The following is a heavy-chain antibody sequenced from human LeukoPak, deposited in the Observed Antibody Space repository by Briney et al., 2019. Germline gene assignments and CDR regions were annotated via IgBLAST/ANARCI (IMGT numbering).Heavy chain of an antibody. CDR2: INPNSGGT. CDR3: ARVFSYGDYGMGGYYFDY. D-gene: IGHD4-17*01. V-gene: IGHV1-2*02. J-gene: IGHJ4*02. Sequence: ASVKVSCKASGYTFTGYYMHWVRQAPGQGLEWMGWINPNSGGTNYAQKFQGRVTMTRDTSISTAYMELSRLRSDDTAVYYCARVFSYGDYGMGGYYFDYWGRGTLVTVSS. CDR1: GYTFTGYY.